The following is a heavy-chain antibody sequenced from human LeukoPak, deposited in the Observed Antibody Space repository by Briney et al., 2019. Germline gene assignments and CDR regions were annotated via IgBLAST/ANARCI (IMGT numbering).Heavy chain of an antibody. CDR2: IGTAGDT. CDR1: GFTFSSYD. V-gene: IGHV3-13*01. CDR3: AKAPIKYTSSSDAFDI. D-gene: IGHD6-6*01. Sequence: PGGSLRLSCAASGFTFSSYDMHWVRQATGKGLEWVSAIGTAGDTYYPGSVKGRFTISRDNSKNTLYLQMNSLRAEDTAVYYCAKAPIKYTSSSDAFDIWGQGTMVTVSS. J-gene: IGHJ3*02.